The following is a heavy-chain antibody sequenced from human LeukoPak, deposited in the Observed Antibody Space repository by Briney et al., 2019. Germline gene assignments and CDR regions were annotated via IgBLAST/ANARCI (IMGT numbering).Heavy chain of an antibody. CDR2: ISRGGSPI. Sequence: PGGSLRLSCAASEFTFSSFSMNWVRQAPGKGLEWVSSISRGGSPIFYADSVRGRFTTSRDNAKKSLFLQMTSLRAEDTAVYYCTRVSWRGEIFWGQGTLVSVSS. J-gene: IGHJ4*02. CDR3: TRVSWRGEIF. CDR1: EFTFSSFS. D-gene: IGHD3-3*01. V-gene: IGHV3-48*04.